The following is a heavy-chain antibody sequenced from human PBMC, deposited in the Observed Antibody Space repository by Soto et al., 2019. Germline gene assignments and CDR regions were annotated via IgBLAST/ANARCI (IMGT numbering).Heavy chain of an antibody. J-gene: IGHJ4*02. V-gene: IGHV4-34*01. CDR2: INHSGST. CDR1: GGSFSGYY. D-gene: IGHD3-22*01. CDR3: ARMDGSGYYGSYFDY. Sequence: SETLSLTCAVYGGSFSGYYWSWIRQPPGKGLEWIGEINHSGSTNYNPSLKSRVTISVDTSKNQFSLKLSSVTAADTAVYYCARMDGSGYYGSYFDYWGQGTLVTVSS.